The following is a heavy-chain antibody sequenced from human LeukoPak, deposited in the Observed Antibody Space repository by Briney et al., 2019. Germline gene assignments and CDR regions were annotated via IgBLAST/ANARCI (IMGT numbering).Heavy chain of an antibody. J-gene: IGHJ4*02. Sequence: GGSLRLSCEASGFTFSSNSMNWVRQAPGKGLEWVSYISSSSSTIYADSVKGRFTTSRDNAKNSLYLQINSLRDEDTAEYYCARDYGWSFANWGQGTLVTVSS. CDR3: ARDYGWSFAN. D-gene: IGHD3-10*01. CDR2: ISSSSSTI. CDR1: GFTFSSNS. V-gene: IGHV3-48*02.